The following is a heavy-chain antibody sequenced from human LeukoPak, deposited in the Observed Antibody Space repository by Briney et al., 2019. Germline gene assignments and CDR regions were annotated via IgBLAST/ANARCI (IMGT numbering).Heavy chain of an antibody. J-gene: IGHJ6*03. D-gene: IGHD1-14*01. CDR1: GFSLSNYG. CDR3: ARDHRPEIQYYYMDV. CDR2: LLYDGNTK. V-gene: IGHV3-33*01. Sequence: TGGSLRLSCAASGFSLSNYGMHWVRQAPGKGLEWVAALLYDGNTKHYADSVRGRFTISRDISKNTFYVQMNSLTAEDTAVYYCARDHRPEIQYYYMDVWGKGTTVAVSS.